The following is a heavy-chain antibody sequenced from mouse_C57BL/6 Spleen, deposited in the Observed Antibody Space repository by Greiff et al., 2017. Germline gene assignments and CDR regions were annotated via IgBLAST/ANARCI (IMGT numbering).Heavy chain of an antibody. J-gene: IGHJ1*03. CDR1: GFTFSDYY. CDR3: AREKDYYYGSNWYFDV. D-gene: IGHD1-1*01. V-gene: IGHV5-16*01. CDR2: INYDGSST. Sequence: EVKLMESEGGLVQPGSSMKLSCTASGFTFSDYYMAWVRQVPEKGLEWVAYINYDGSSTYYLDSLKSRFIISRDNAKNILYLQMSSLKSEDTATYYCAREKDYYYGSNWYFDVWGTGTTVTVSS.